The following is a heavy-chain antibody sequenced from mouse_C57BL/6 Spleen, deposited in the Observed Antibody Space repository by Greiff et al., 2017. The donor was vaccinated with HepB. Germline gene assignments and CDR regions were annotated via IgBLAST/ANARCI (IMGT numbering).Heavy chain of an antibody. D-gene: IGHD2-4*01. CDR1: GYAFSSYW. V-gene: IGHV1-80*01. J-gene: IGHJ2*01. CDR2: IYPGDGDT. CDR3: ARYEDYAYFDY. Sequence: QVQLKESGAELVKPGASVKISCKASGYAFSSYWMNWVKQRPGKGLEWIGQIYPGDGDTNYNGKFKGKATLTADKSSSTAYMQLSSLTSEDSAVYFCARYEDYAYFDYWGQGTTLTVSS.